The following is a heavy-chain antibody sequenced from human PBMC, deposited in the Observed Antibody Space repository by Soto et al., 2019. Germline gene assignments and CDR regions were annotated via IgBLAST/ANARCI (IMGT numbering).Heavy chain of an antibody. CDR3: ARYDSRGDYFDY. V-gene: IGHV5-51*01. CDR1: GYSFISFW. CDR2: IYPSDSDN. D-gene: IGHD3-22*01. Sequence: PGESLKISCKGSGYSFISFWIGWVRQMPGKGLEWMGAIYPSDSDNRNSPSFQGQVTISVDKSISTAFLHWSSLKASDTAMYYCARYDSRGDYFDYWGQGTLVTVSS. J-gene: IGHJ4*02.